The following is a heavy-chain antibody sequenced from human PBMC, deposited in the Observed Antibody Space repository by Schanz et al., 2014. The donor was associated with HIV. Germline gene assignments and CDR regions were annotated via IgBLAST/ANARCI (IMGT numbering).Heavy chain of an antibody. CDR3: ARDVAGCSGTSCYSDAFDI. CDR2: TWYDGSNK. D-gene: IGHD2-2*01. CDR1: GFTFSLYG. Sequence: QVQLVESGGGVVQPGRSLRLSCAASGFTFSLYGMHWVRQAPGKGLEWVAVTWYDGSNKYYADSVKGRFTISRDNSKNTLFLQMNSLRAEDTAVYFCARDVAGCSGTSCYSDAFDIWGQGTLVTVSS. V-gene: IGHV3-33*01. J-gene: IGHJ3*02.